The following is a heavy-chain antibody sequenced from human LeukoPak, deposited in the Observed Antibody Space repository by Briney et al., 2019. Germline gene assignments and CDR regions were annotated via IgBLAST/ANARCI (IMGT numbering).Heavy chain of an antibody. CDR3: AGYYSSSFTPSYYYCGMDV. Sequence: PGGALRLSSAASGFTASSNYMSWVRQAPGKGLEWVSVIYSGGSTYYADSVKGRFTSSRDNSKNTLYLQMNSLRAEDTAVYYCAGYYSSSFTPSYYYCGMDVWGQGTTVTVSS. V-gene: IGHV3-66*01. J-gene: IGHJ6*02. CDR2: IYSGGST. D-gene: IGHD6-6*01. CDR1: GFTASSNY.